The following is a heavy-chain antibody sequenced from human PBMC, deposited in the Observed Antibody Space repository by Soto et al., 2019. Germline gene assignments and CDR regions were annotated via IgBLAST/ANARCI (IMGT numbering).Heavy chain of an antibody. CDR1: GYSFTSYW. CDR3: ARQVRAEYGDYIVDY. CDR2: IYPGDSDT. D-gene: IGHD4-17*01. J-gene: IGHJ4*02. Sequence: PGESLKISCKGSGYSFTSYWIGWVRQMPGKGLEWMGIIYPGDSDTRYSPSFQGQVTISADKSISTAYLQWSSLKASDTAMYYCARQVRAEYGDYIVDYWGQGTLVTVSS. V-gene: IGHV5-51*01.